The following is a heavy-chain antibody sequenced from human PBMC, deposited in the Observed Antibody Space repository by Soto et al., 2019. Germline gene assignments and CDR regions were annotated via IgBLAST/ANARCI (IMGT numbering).Heavy chain of an antibody. CDR2: IWYDGSNK. CDR3: ARDRAGFPVDAFDI. J-gene: IGHJ3*02. CDR1: GFTFSSYG. Sequence: PGGSLRLSCAASGFTFSSYGMHWVRQAPGKGLEWVAVIWYDGSNKYYADSVKGRFTIPRDNSKNTLYLQMNSLRAEDTAVYYCARDRAGFPVDAFDIWGQGTMVTVSS. V-gene: IGHV3-33*01.